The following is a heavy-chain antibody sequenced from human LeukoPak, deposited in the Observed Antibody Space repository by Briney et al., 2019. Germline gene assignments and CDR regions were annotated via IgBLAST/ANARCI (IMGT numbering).Heavy chain of an antibody. V-gene: IGHV4-39*01. Sequence: SQTLSLTCTVSGDSLSSSTYYWGWIRPPPGKGLEWIGRIYYSGTTYYNPSLKSRVNMSVDTSKNQFSLKLRSVTAADTAVYYCARHKGTTLDYWGQGTLVTVSS. J-gene: IGHJ4*02. CDR3: ARHKGTTLDY. CDR1: GDSLSSSTYY. D-gene: IGHD4-17*01. CDR2: IYYSGTT.